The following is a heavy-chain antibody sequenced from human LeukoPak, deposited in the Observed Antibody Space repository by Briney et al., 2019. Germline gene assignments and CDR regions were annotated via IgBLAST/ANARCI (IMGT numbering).Heavy chain of an antibody. V-gene: IGHV4-39*01. CDR2: IYYSGST. J-gene: IGHJ4*02. Sequence: PSETLSLTCTVSGGSISSSSYYWGWIRQPPGKGLEWIGSIYYSGSTYYNPSLKSRVTISVDTSKNQFSLKLSSVTAADTAVYYCASPINTYSSGWNALFDYWGQGTLVTVSS. CDR3: ASPINTYSSGWNALFDY. D-gene: IGHD6-19*01. CDR1: GGSISSSSYY.